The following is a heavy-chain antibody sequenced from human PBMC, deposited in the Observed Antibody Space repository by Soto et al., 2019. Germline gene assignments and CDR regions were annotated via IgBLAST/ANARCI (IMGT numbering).Heavy chain of an antibody. Sequence: QVQLVQSGAEVKKPGASVKVSCKASGYVFTGYGISWVRQAPGQGLEWMAWISAYNGNTKYAQKFQGRVTMTTDASTSTAYLELNSLRADDTAVYYCARKVLGSTSRPDWWYFDLWGRGTLVTVSS. CDR3: ARKVLGSTSRPDWWYFDL. CDR2: ISAYNGNT. CDR1: GYVFTGYG. J-gene: IGHJ2*01. V-gene: IGHV1-18*01. D-gene: IGHD2-2*01.